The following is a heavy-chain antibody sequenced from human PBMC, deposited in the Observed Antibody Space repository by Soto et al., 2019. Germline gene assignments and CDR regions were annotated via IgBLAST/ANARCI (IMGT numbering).Heavy chain of an antibody. CDR2: IYYSGST. J-gene: IGHJ4*02. D-gene: IGHD3-3*01. CDR1: GDSIASYY. V-gene: IGHV4-59*01. CDR3: ARGIYDLWSGYSGIDH. Sequence: ASETLSLTCTVSGDSIASYYWNWIRQSPGKGLEWIGYIYYSGSTNYNPSLKSRVTISIDTSKNQFSLRLSSVTAADTAVYYCARGIYDLWSGYSGIDHWGKGNSVTVST.